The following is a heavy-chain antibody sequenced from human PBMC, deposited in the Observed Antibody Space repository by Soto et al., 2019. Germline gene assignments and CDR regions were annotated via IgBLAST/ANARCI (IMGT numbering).Heavy chain of an antibody. CDR3: ARDGDNYDTCGLLRLGP. V-gene: IGHV4-4*07. D-gene: IGHD3-16*01. J-gene: IGHJ5*02. Sequence: SETLSLTCTVSGGSISSYYWTWIRQPAGEGLEWIGRIDGSGRTNFNPSLNSRVSMSVDTSKNQFSLKLTSVTAADTAVYYCARDGDNYDTCGLLRLGPWGQGTLVTVSS. CDR1: GGSISSYY. CDR2: IDGSGRT.